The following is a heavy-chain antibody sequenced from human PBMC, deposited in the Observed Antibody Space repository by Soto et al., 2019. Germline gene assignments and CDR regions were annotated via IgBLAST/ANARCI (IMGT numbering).Heavy chain of an antibody. CDR2: IDYSGST. CDR3: ARFHPNALYLDY. CDR1: GDSITTGGHY. V-gene: IGHV4-61*08. Sequence: PSETLSLTCAVSGDSITTGGHYWSWIRQPPGKGLEWIGYIDYSGSTNYNPSLKNRVTISVDTSKIQFSLKLRSVTAADTAVYYCARFHPNALYLDYWGQGSLVTVSS. J-gene: IGHJ4*02.